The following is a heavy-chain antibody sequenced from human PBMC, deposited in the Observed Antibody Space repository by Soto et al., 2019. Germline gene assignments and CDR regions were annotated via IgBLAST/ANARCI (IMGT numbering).Heavy chain of an antibody. CDR1: GGTIRSYY. V-gene: IGHV4-59*03. J-gene: IGHJ3*01. CDR2: IYSTGST. Sequence: PLQTMSHTWNVAGGTIRSYYWNWMSQQKGGGLEWLGHIYSTGSTYTPSLSGRVTMSLDTSKNQFSLSLSSLTAADTAVYYCAFSDFCSGSDCFRPFGVLLQGTTVTVSS. CDR3: AFSDFCSGSDCFRPFGV. D-gene: IGHD3-3*01.